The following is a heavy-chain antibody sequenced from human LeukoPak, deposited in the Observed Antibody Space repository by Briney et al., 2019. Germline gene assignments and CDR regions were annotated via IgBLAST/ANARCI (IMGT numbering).Heavy chain of an antibody. J-gene: IGHJ3*02. Sequence: SETLSLTCTVAAGSFSNYHWRWIRQPPGKGLEWIGCIFYSGSTYYNPSLKSQVTISVETSKNQFSLRLSSVTAADTAVDNCASTNAFDTWGQGTMVTVSS. D-gene: IGHD1-1*01. CDR3: ASTNAFDT. CDR2: IFYSGST. CDR1: AGSFSNYH. V-gene: IGHV4-59*08.